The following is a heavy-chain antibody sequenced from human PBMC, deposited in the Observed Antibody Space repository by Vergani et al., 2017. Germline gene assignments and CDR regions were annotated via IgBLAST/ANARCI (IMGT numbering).Heavy chain of an antibody. Sequence: EVQLVESGGGLVQPGRSLRLSCAASGFTFDDYAMHWVRQAPGKGLEWVSGISWNSGSIGYADSVKGRFTISRDNAKNSLYLQMNSLRAEDTAVYYCARDDGLLGDYGNDYWGQGTLVTVSS. CDR3: ARDDGLLGDYGNDY. J-gene: IGHJ4*02. CDR1: GFTFDDYA. D-gene: IGHD4-17*01. V-gene: IGHV3-9*01. CDR2: ISWNSGSI.